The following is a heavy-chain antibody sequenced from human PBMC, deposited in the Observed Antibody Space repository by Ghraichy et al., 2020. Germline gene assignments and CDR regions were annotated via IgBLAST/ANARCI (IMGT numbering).Heavy chain of an antibody. Sequence: SETLSLTCTVSGGSISSYYWSWIRQPPGKGLEWIGYIYYSGSTNYNPSLKSRVTISVDTSKNQFSLKLSSVTAADTAVYYCARAQVWSGYSDYYYYYYMDVWGKGTTVTVSS. V-gene: IGHV4-59*01. CDR2: IYYSGST. D-gene: IGHD3-3*01. CDR1: GGSISSYY. J-gene: IGHJ6*03. CDR3: ARAQVWSGYSDYYYYYYMDV.